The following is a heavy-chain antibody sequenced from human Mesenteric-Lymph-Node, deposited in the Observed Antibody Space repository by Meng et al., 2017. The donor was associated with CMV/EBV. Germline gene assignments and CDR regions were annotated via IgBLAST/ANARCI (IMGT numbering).Heavy chain of an antibody. CDR2: IKQDGSVK. Sequence: GGSLRLSCAASGFTFSDYWMTWVRQAPGKGLEWVANIKQDGSVKYYVDSVKGRFTTSRDNSRNSLYLQMSSLRAEDTAVYYCARDYSVTGWPPDYWGQGTLVTVSS. CDR3: ARDYSVTGWPPDY. D-gene: IGHD6-19*01. J-gene: IGHJ4*02. V-gene: IGHV3-7*01. CDR1: GFTFSDYW.